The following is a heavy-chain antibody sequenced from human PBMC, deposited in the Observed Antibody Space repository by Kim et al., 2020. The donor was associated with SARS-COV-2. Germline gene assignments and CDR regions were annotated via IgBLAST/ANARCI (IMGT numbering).Heavy chain of an antibody. CDR2: INVGYGNT. D-gene: IGHD1-1*01. CDR3: ARDGTTRSGGYSFDY. V-gene: IGHV1-3*01. J-gene: IGHJ4*02. CDR1: GYTFTSYT. Sequence: ASVKVSCKASGYTFTSYTMHWVRQAPGQGLEWMGWINVGYGNTKYLQKFQGRVTITRDTSASTAYMELSSLRSEDTAVYYCARDGTTRSGGYSFDYCGQG.